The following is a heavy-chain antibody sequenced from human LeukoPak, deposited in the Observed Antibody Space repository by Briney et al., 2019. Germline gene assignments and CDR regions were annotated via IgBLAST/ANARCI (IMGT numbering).Heavy chain of an antibody. V-gene: IGHV4-59*12. CDR3: ARGRGLSHY. D-gene: IGHD2/OR15-2a*01. CDR2: IYDSGNT. CDR1: GGSISSWY. J-gene: IGHJ4*02. Sequence: SSETLSLTCTVSGGSISSWYWSWIRQPPGKGLEWIGYIYDSGNTNYNPSLKTRVTISVDTSKNQFSLKLSSVTAADTAVYYCARGRGLSHYWGQGTLVTVSS.